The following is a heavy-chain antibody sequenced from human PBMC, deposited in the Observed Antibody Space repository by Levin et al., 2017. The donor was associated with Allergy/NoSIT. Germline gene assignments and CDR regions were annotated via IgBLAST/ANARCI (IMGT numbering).Heavy chain of an antibody. CDR3: AKDRGFSYGYDFDS. J-gene: IGHJ4*02. CDR1: GIIFSNHG. CDR2: ISATGGSY. V-gene: IGHV3-23*01. D-gene: IGHD5-18*01. Sequence: GGSLRLSCEARGIIFSNHGMSWVRQAPGKGLEWVAAISATGGSYYYAGSVKGRFTVSRDNSKNTLFLQMDSLRGDDTAVYYCAKDRGFSYGYDFDSWGQGTLVTVSS.